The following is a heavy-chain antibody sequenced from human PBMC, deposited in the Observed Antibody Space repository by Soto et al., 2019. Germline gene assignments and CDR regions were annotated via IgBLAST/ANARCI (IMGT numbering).Heavy chain of an antibody. J-gene: IGHJ4*02. D-gene: IGHD5-12*01. CDR3: ARDLGDGYNNY. Sequence: QVQLVQSGAEVKKPGSSVKVSCKASGGTFSSYTISWVRQAPGQGLEWMGRIIPILGIANYAQKFQVRVKLTADNSTSTAYMALISLRSEDTAVYYFARDLGDGYNNYRGQGTLVTVSS. CDR1: GGTFSSYT. V-gene: IGHV1-69*08. CDR2: IIPILGIA.